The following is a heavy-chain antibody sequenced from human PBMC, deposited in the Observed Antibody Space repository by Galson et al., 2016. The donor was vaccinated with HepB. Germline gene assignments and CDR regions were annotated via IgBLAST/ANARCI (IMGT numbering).Heavy chain of an antibody. CDR1: GFTFVDYT. CDR3: VKGGQWLTES. J-gene: IGHJ5*02. V-gene: IGHV3-43*01. CDR2: INWHDSTT. Sequence: SLRLSCAASGFTFVDYTMHWVRLVPGKGLEWVSLINWHDSTTHYADSVKSRFTISRDNSKDSLYLQMNALRPEDTALYYCVKGGQWLTESWGQGTLVTVSS. D-gene: IGHD6-19*01.